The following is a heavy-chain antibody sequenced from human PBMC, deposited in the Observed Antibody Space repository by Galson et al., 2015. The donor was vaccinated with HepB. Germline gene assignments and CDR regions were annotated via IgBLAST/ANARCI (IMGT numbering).Heavy chain of an antibody. V-gene: IGHV4-59*01. CDR2: IYYRGNT. CDR1: GGSISSYY. J-gene: IGHJ6*02. CDR3: ARCIAAAGLPYYYGMDV. Sequence: SLTCTVSGGSISSYYWSWIRQPPGKGLEWIGYIYYRGNTNYNPSLRSRVTISVDTSKNQFSLKLSSVTAADTAVYYCARCIAAAGLPYYYGMDVWGQGTTVTVSS. D-gene: IGHD6-13*01.